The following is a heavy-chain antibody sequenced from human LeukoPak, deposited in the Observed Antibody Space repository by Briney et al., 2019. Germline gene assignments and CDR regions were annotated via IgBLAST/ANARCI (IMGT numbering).Heavy chain of an antibody. CDR3: ATYHLGYCSSTSCYSYAFDI. D-gene: IGHD2-2*02. CDR1: GYTFTSYY. CDR2: INPSGGGT. J-gene: IGHJ3*02. Sequence: ASVKVSCKASGYTFTSYYMHWVRQAPGQGLEWMGIINPSGGGTSYAQKFQGRITMTRDTSTSTVYMELSSLRSEDTAVYYCATYHLGYCSSTSCYSYAFDIWGQGTMVTVSS. V-gene: IGHV1-46*03.